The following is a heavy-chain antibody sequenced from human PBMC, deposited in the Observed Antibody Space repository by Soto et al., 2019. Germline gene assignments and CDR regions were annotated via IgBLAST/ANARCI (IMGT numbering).Heavy chain of an antibody. Sequence: PGWSVRQTFAAAESADRGDWLSWVRQAPGKGLEWVATIKQDGSEDFYVDSVKGRFTISRDNDKSSVYLQMNSLRAEDTAVYYCAKYDVAVPTWGEDWFDRCGQGTLVTVSS. D-gene: IGHD2-21*01. V-gene: IGHV3-7*03. CDR3: AKYDVAVPTWGEDWFDR. CDR2: IKQDGSED. J-gene: IGHJ5*02. CDR1: ESADRGDW.